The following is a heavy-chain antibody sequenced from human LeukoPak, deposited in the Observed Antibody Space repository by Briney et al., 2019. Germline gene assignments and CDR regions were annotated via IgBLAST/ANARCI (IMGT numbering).Heavy chain of an antibody. CDR2: IQNDEIGK. Sequence: GGSLRLSCAASGFTFTTYGMHWVRQAPGKGLEWVAFIQNDEIGKFYADSVKGRFTISRDNAKNSLYLQMNSLRVEDTAVYYCARDQWWQFIAVAITSYFDSWGQGTLVTVSS. D-gene: IGHD6-19*01. V-gene: IGHV3-30*02. CDR1: GFTFTTYG. J-gene: IGHJ4*02. CDR3: ARDQWWQFIAVAITSYFDS.